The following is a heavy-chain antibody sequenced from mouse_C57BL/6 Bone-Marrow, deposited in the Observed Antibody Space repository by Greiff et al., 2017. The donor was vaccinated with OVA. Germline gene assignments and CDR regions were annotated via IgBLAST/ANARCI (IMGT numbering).Heavy chain of an antibody. D-gene: IGHD1-1*01. Sequence: EVHLVESGPELVKPGASVKIPCKASGYTFTDYNMDWVKQSHGKSLEWIGDINPNNGGTIYNQKFKGKATLTVDKSSSTAYMELRSLTSEDTAVYYCARRGEYGRGYFDYWGQGTTLTVSS. J-gene: IGHJ2*01. CDR3: ARRGEYGRGYFDY. CDR1: GYTFTDYN. CDR2: INPNNGGT. V-gene: IGHV1-18*01.